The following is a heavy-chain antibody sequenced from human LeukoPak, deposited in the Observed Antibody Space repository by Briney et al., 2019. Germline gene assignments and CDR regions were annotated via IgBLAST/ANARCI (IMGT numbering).Heavy chain of an antibody. D-gene: IGHD6-13*01. Sequence: SQTLSLTCAISGDSVSSNMAAWNWIRQSPSRGLEWLGRTYYRSKWYNEYAVSVKSRIEINPDTSKNHVSLQLNSVTPDDTAVCYCATGSAAGTAFAIWGLGTMVTVSS. CDR2: TYYRSKWYN. J-gene: IGHJ3*02. CDR1: GDSVSSNMAA. V-gene: IGHV6-1*01. CDR3: ATGSAAGTAFAI.